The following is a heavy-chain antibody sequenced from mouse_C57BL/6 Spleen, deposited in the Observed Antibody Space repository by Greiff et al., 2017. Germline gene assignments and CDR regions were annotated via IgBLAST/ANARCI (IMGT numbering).Heavy chain of an antibody. J-gene: IGHJ4*01. D-gene: IGHD3-2*02. CDR3: TREGAAQATQAMDY. Sequence: EVMLVESGAGLVKPGGSLKLSCAASGFTFSSYAMSWVRQTPEKRLEWVAYISSGGDYIYYADTVKGRFTISRDNARNTLYLQMSSLKSEDTAMYYCTREGAAQATQAMDYWGQGTSVTVSS. CDR2: ISSGGDYI. V-gene: IGHV5-9-1*02. CDR1: GFTFSSYA.